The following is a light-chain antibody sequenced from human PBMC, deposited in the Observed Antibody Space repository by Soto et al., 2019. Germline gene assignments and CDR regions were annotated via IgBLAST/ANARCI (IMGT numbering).Light chain of an antibody. Sequence: EIVLTQSPGTLSLSPGERATLSCRASQSVRSSYLAWYQQKPGQAPRLLIYGASSRATGIPDRFSGSGSGTDFTLTISRLEPEDFAVYYCQRYGSSLTFGQGTLLEIK. CDR2: GAS. V-gene: IGKV3-20*01. J-gene: IGKJ5*01. CDR3: QRYGSSLT. CDR1: QSVRSSY.